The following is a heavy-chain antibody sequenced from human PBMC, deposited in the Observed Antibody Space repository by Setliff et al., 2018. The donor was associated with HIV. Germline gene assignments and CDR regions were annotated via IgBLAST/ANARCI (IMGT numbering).Heavy chain of an antibody. CDR1: GDTFTRYA. V-gene: IGHV1-69*13. Sequence: SVKVSCKASGDTFTRYAISWVRQAPGQGLEWMGGIIPIFGTASYAQKFQGRVTITADESTSTAYMELSSLTSEDTAVYYCARDGGYSVHQWFGDAFDIWGQGTMVT. CDR2: IIPIFGTA. D-gene: IGHD5-12*01. CDR3: ARDGGYSVHQWFGDAFDI. J-gene: IGHJ3*02.